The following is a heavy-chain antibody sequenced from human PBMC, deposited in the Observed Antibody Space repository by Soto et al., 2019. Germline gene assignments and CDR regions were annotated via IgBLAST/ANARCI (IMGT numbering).Heavy chain of an antibody. D-gene: IGHD2-2*01. CDR1: GFTFSSYG. V-gene: IGHV3-30*03. J-gene: IGHJ4*02. CDR3: GRCSSTSCHLGSDY. Sequence: QVQLVESGGGVVQPGRSLRLSCAASGFTFSSYGMHWVRQAPGKGLEWVAVISYDGSNKYYADSVKGRFTISRDSSKNTLYLQMNSLRAADTAFYYCGRCSSTSCHLGSDYWGQGTLVTVSS. CDR2: ISYDGSNK.